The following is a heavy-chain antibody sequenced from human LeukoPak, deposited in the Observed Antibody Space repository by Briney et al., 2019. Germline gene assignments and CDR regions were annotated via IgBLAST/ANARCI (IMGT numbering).Heavy chain of an antibody. J-gene: IGHJ3*02. D-gene: IGHD6-13*01. CDR1: GGSISSYY. CDR2: IYYSGST. V-gene: IGHV4-59*01. Sequence: PSETLSLTCTASGGSISSYYWSWIRQPAGKGLEWIGYIYYSGSTKYNPSLKSRVTMSIDTSKDQFSLNLKSVTAADTAVYYCALDSSGWSDDSFDIWGHGTMVTVSS. CDR3: ALDSSGWSDDSFDI.